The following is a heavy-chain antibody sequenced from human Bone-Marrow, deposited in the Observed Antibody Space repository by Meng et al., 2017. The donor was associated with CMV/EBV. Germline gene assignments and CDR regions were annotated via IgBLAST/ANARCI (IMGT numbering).Heavy chain of an antibody. CDR2: TVYGGST. CDR3: AGLMVGKGGWGH. Sequence: SDTLSLTCLVSGGSVSSDSYHWNWIRQSPGKGLEWIGQTVYGGSTNYNPSLKSRPTISIDTSMNQFSLNLNSATAADTALYYCAGLMVGKGGWGHWGQGTLVTVSS. D-gene: IGHD2-8*01. CDR1: GGSVSSDSYH. J-gene: IGHJ4*02. V-gene: IGHV4-61*01.